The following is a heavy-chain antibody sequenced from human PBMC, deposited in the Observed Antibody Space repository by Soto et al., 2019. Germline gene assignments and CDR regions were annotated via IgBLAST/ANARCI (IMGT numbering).Heavy chain of an antibody. CDR3: ARIPVDTYMINWFDP. J-gene: IGHJ5*02. V-gene: IGHV4-61*08. CDR1: GGSVSSGDYY. Sequence: PSETLSLTCTVSGGSVSSGDYYWSWIRQPPGKGLEWIGYIYYSGSTNYNPSFKSRVSISLDTSKNQFSLRLTSVTAADTAVYYCARIPVDTYMINWFDPWGQGTLVTVSS. CDR2: IYYSGST. D-gene: IGHD5-18*01.